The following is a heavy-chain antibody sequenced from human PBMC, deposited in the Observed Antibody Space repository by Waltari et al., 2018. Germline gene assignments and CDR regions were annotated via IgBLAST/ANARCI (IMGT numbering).Heavy chain of an antibody. Sequence: EVQLLESGGGLVQPGGSLRRSCAASGFTFSSYAMSWVRQAPGKGLEWVSAISGSGGSTYYADSVKGRFTISRDNSKNTLYLQMNSLRAKDTAVYYCAKDSRESVHCFDYWGQGTLVTVSS. D-gene: IGHD1-26*01. CDR2: ISGSGGST. CDR1: GFTFSSYA. V-gene: IGHV3-23*01. J-gene: IGHJ4*02. CDR3: AKDSRESVHCFDY.